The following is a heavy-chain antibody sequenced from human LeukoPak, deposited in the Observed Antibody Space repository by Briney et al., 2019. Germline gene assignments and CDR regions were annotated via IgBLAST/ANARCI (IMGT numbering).Heavy chain of an antibody. V-gene: IGHV1-18*04. CDR2: ISAYNGNT. J-gene: IGHJ5*02. CDR1: GYTFTGYY. CDR3: ARDRYGSGTGGFDP. Sequence: ASVKVSCKASGYTFTGYYMHWVRQAPGQGLEWMGWISAYNGNTNYAQKLQGRVTMTTDTSTSTAYMELRSLRSDDTAVYYCARDRYGSGTGGFDPWGQGTLVTVSS. D-gene: IGHD3-10*01.